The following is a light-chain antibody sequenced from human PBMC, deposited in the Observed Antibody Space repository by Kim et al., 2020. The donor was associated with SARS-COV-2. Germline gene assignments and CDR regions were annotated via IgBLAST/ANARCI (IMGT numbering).Light chain of an antibody. V-gene: IGKV1-5*03. CDR1: QSISSW. Sequence: DIQVTQSPSTLSASVGDRVTITCRASQSISSWLAWYQQRPGKAPKLLIYTASTLEYGVPSRFSGSGSGTEFTLTISSLQPEDFATYYCQHYSGYPLTFGGGTKVDIK. CDR3: QHYSGYPLT. CDR2: TAS. J-gene: IGKJ4*01.